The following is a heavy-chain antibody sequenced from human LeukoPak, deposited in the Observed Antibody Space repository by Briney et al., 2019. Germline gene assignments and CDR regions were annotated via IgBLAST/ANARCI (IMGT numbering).Heavy chain of an antibody. D-gene: IGHD4/OR15-4a*01. J-gene: IGHJ4*02. CDR2: ISWNSGSI. CDR1: GFTFDDYA. Sequence: PGGSLRLSCAASGFTFDDYAMHWVRQAPGKGLEWVSGISWNSGSIGYADSVKGRFTISRDNAKNSLYLQMNSLRAEDTAFYYCMGSYGEDWGQGTLVTVSP. CDR3: MGSYGED. V-gene: IGHV3-9*01.